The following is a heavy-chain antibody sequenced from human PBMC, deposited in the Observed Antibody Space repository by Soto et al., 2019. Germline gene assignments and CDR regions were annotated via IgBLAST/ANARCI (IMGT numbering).Heavy chain of an antibody. CDR2: ISPLFSTT. J-gene: IGHJ4*02. CDR1: GDLFNNYA. V-gene: IGHV1-69*01. Sequence: QVQLVQSGAEVKEPGSSVKVSCKATGDLFNNYAFNWVRQAPGQGLEWMGRISPLFSTTNYAQKFQGRITMGADELTTFVELGVRNVESEDTALYACAATSTVGGAGHVKFWGQGTLVTVSP. CDR3: AATSTVGGAGHVKF. D-gene: IGHD3-16*01.